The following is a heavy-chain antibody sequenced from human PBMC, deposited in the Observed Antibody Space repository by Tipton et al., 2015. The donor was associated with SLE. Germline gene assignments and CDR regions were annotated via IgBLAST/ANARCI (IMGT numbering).Heavy chain of an antibody. D-gene: IGHD5-12*01. J-gene: IGHJ4*02. CDR2: IKSKADGGTT. Sequence: LTCAASGFPFNTVWVTWVRQAPGKGLEWVGRIKSKADGGTTDYVAPVKGRFTMSRDDSKNTLYLQMNSLKTEDTAVYYCIPRGYSGYWGQGTLVTVSS. CDR1: GFPFNTVW. CDR3: IPRGYSGY. V-gene: IGHV3-15*01.